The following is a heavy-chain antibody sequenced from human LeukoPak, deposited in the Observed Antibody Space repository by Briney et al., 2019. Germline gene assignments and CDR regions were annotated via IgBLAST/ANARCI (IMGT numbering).Heavy chain of an antibody. V-gene: IGHV4-59*01. CDR3: ARGGGGYSSSD. J-gene: IGHJ4*02. CDR1: GGSISSYY. D-gene: IGHD6-6*01. Sequence: SETLSLTCTVSGGSISSYYWSWIRQPPGKGLEWIGYIYYSGSTNYNPSLKSRVTISVDTSKNQFSLKLSSVTAADTAVYYCARGGGGYSSSDWGQGTLVTVSS. CDR2: IYYSGST.